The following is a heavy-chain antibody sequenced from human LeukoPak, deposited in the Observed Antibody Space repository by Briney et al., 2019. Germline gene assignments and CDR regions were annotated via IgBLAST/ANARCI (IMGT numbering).Heavy chain of an antibody. CDR3: AKDQSDIVVVPAPFDY. D-gene: IGHD2-2*01. CDR2: ISYDGSNK. V-gene: IGHV3-30*18. J-gene: IGHJ4*02. CDR1: GFTFSSYG. Sequence: PGRSLRLSCAASGFTFSSYGMHWVRQAPGKGLEWVAVISYDGSNKYYADSVKGRFTISRDNSKNTLYLQMNSLRAEDTAVYYCAKDQSDIVVVPAPFDYWGQGTLVTVSS.